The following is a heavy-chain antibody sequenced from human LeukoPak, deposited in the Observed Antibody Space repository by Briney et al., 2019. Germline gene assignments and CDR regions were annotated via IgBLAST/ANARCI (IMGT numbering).Heavy chain of an antibody. CDR1: GGSLSSSSYY. J-gene: IGHJ4*02. CDR2: IYYSGST. Sequence: SETLSLTCTVSGGSLSSSSYYWSWIRQPPGKGLEWIGYIYYSGSTNYNPSLKSRVTISVDTSKNQFSLKLSSVTAADTAVYYCAREERDGYNTPFDYWGRGTLVTVSS. CDR3: AREERDGYNTPFDY. D-gene: IGHD5-24*01. V-gene: IGHV4-61*01.